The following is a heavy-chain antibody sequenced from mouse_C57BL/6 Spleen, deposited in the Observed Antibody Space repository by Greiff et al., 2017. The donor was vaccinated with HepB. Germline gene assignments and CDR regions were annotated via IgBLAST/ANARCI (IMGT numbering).Heavy chain of an antibody. CDR1: GFSLTSYG. CDR2: IWSGGST. D-gene: IGHD4-1*01. V-gene: IGHV2-2*01. Sequence: QVQLKESGPGLVQPSQRLSITCTVSGFSLTSYGVHWVRQSPGKGLEWLGVIWSGGSTDCNAAFISRLSISKDNSKSQVFFKMNSLQADDTAIYYCARNPFNWDAMDYWGQGTSVTVSS. CDR3: ARNPFNWDAMDY. J-gene: IGHJ4*01.